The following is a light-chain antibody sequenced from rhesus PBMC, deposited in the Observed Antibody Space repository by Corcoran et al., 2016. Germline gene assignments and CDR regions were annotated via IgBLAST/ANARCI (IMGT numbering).Light chain of an antibody. Sequence: DIQMTQSPTSLSTSVGVTVTILCRASQDINRYLALNQQKPGKAPKPLIYDSYNLESGVPSRVSGSGSWTEFTLTISSLQPEDFATYYGQQYNSAPHSCGQGTKVDIK. V-gene: IGKV1-37*01. J-gene: IGKJ2*01. CDR3: QQYNSAPHS. CDR1: QDINRY. CDR2: DSY.